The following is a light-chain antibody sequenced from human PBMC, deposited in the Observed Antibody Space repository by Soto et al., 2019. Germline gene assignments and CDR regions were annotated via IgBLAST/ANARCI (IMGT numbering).Light chain of an antibody. CDR3: QQYDSSLT. Sequence: DIVLTQSPASLSLPPGERATLSCRASQSVSSSFLAWYQQKPGQAPRLLIYGASRRATGIADRFTGSGSGTDFTLTISRLEPEPFAVYYCQQYDSSLTFGLGTKVEIK. V-gene: IGKV3-20*01. CDR1: QSVSSSF. J-gene: IGKJ1*01. CDR2: GAS.